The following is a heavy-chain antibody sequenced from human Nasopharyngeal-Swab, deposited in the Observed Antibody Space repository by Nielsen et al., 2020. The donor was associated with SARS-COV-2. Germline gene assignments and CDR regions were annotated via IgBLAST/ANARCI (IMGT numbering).Heavy chain of an antibody. CDR3: ARNWPQFDS. Sequence: GGSLRLSCTTSGFTLSTYAMHWVRQAQGKGLAWVALIWSDSSNTLYADSVQGRFTISRDNSKNTLFLEMNSLRAEDTALYYCARNWPQFDSWGQGTLVTVSS. CDR2: IWSDSSNT. V-gene: IGHV3-33*01. J-gene: IGHJ4*02. CDR1: GFTLSTYA.